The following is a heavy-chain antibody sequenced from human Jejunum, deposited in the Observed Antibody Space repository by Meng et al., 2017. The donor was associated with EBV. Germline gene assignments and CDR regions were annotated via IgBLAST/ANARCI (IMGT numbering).Heavy chain of an antibody. V-gene: IGHV1-8*01. D-gene: IGHD5-24*01. CDR1: GYTFTTHH. CDR3: ARGDGYNLY. CDR2: MSPDNGDT. Sequence: QVRLVHSGAEVKKPGSSVKVSCKASGYTFTTHHINWVRQATGQGLEYMGWMSPDNGDTGYAQNFQGRLTMTRDTSISTAYMELSSLTSDDTAVYYCARGDGYNLYWGQGTLVTVSS. J-gene: IGHJ4*02.